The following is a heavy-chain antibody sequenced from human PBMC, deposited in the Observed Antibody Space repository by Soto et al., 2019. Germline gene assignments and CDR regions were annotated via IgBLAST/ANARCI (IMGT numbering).Heavy chain of an antibody. J-gene: IGHJ4*02. CDR3: VIFPKRFGQPDLFDF. CDR2: ISSSSSYI. V-gene: IGHV3-21*01. Sequence: GRSLRHSWAASAFTFSSYSMNWVRHAPEKGLEWVSSISSSSSYIYYADSVKGRFTISRDNAKNSLYLQMNSLRAEDTAVYYCVIFPKRFGQPDLFDFWPQRTLVTGSS. D-gene: IGHD3-10*01. CDR1: AFTFSSYS.